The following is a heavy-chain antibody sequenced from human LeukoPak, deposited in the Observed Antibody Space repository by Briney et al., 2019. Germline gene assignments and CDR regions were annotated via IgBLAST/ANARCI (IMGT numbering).Heavy chain of an antibody. Sequence: SETLSLTCAVYGGSFSGYYWSWIRQPPGKGLEWIGEINHSGSTNYNPSLKSRVTISVDTSKNQFSLKLSSVTAADTAVYYCARGSRNRYCSSTSCSYWGQFDYWGQGTLVTVSS. J-gene: IGHJ4*02. CDR2: INHSGST. D-gene: IGHD2-2*01. V-gene: IGHV4-34*01. CDR3: ARGSRNRYCSSTSCSYWGQFDY. CDR1: GGSFSGYY.